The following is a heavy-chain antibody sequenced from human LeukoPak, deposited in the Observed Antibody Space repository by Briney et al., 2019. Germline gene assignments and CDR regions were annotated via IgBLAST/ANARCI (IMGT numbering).Heavy chain of an antibody. Sequence: SETLSLTCTVSGGSVSSGSYYWSWIRQPPGKGLEWIGYIYYSGSTNYNPSLKSRVTISVDTSKNQFSLKLRSVTAADTAVYYCVREAATDYYDSSGYYRQTEVFDAWGQGTMVTVSS. D-gene: IGHD3-22*01. V-gene: IGHV4-61*01. CDR1: GGSVSSGSYY. CDR3: VREAATDYYDSSGYYRQTEVFDA. CDR2: IYYSGST. J-gene: IGHJ3*01.